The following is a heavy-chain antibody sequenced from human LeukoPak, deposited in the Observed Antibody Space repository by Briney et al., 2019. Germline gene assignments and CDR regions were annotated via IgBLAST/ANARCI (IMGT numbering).Heavy chain of an antibody. CDR1: GGSISSYY. D-gene: IGHD1-26*01. Sequence: SETLSLTCTVSGGSISSYYWSWIRQPPGKGLEWIGYICYSGSTNYNPSLKSRVTISVDTSKNQFSLKLSSVTAADTAVYYCARVASGSRPDFDYWGQGTLVTVSS. V-gene: IGHV4-59*01. CDR2: ICYSGST. CDR3: ARVASGSRPDFDY. J-gene: IGHJ4*02.